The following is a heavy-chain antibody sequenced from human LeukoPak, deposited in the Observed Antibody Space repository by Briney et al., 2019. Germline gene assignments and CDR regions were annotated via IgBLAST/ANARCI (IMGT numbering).Heavy chain of an antibody. V-gene: IGHV3-7*01. CDR1: LGSHW. J-gene: IGHJ4*02. CDR3: TRDQT. CDR2: IKEDGSQK. Sequence: GGSLRLSCVGALGSHWMGWVREAPGKGLEWVANIKEDGSQKYYMDSVKGRFTISRDNAKSSLFLQMNNLRVEDTAVYYCTRDQTWGQGTLVTVSS.